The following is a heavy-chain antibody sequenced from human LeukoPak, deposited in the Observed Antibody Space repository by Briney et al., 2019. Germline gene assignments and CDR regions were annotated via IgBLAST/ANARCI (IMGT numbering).Heavy chain of an antibody. Sequence: ASVKVSCKVSGYTLTELSMHWVRQAPGKGLEWMGGFDPEDGETIYAQRFRGRVTMTEDTSTDTAYMKLSSLRSEDTAVYYCATDPSGWYVFDYWGQGTLVTVSS. CDR1: GYTLTELS. CDR3: ATDPSGWYVFDY. J-gene: IGHJ4*02. CDR2: FDPEDGET. V-gene: IGHV1-24*01. D-gene: IGHD6-19*01.